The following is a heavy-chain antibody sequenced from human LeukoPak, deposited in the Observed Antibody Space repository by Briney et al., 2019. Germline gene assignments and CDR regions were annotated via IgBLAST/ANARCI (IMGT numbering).Heavy chain of an antibody. J-gene: IGHJ4*02. Sequence: SETLSLTCAVYGGSFSGYYWSWIRQPPGKGLEWIGEINHSGSTNYNPSLKSRVTISVDTSKNQFSLKLSSVTAADTAVYYCARGRRRSGWYGDWGPGTLVTVYS. CDR2: INHSGST. V-gene: IGHV4-34*01. CDR1: GGSFSGYY. CDR3: ARGRRRSGWYGD. D-gene: IGHD6-13*01.